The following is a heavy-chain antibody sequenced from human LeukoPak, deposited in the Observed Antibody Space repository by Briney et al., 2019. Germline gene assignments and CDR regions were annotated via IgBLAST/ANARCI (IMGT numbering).Heavy chain of an antibody. CDR3: ARISAGSSGWVENDIDY. CDR1: GFTVSSNY. Sequence: GGSLRLSCAASGFTVSSNYMSWVRQAPGKGLEWVSAIYSGGSTYYADSVKGRFTISRDNSKNTLYLQMNSLRAEDTAVYYCARISAGSSGWVENDIDYWGQGTLVTVSS. D-gene: IGHD6-19*01. CDR2: IYSGGST. V-gene: IGHV3-66*01. J-gene: IGHJ4*02.